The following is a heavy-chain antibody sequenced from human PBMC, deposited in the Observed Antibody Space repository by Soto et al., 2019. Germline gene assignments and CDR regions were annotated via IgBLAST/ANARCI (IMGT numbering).Heavy chain of an antibody. V-gene: IGHV4-31*03. Sequence: PSETLSLTCPVSAGSISSCDYYWRWIRQPPGKGLEWIEYMSYCGSTYYIPSLKSRFTISVDTSKNQFSLNLSSVTAADTAVYYCARVNPGFHYWGQGTLVTVS. CDR2: MSYCGST. J-gene: IGHJ4*02. CDR1: AGSISSCDYY. CDR3: ARVNPGFHY.